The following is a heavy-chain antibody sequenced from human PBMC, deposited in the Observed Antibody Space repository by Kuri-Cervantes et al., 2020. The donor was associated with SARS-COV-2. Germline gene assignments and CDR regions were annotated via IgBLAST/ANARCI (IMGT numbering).Heavy chain of an antibody. V-gene: IGHV4-59*04. Sequence: SETLSLTCTVPGGSISSYYWSWIRQPPGKGLEWIGYIYHSGSTYYNPSLKSRVTISVDRSKNQFSLKLSSVTAADTAVYYCARLGGYRSGYNWFDPWGQGTLVTVSS. CDR3: ARLGGYRSGYNWFDP. D-gene: IGHD5-18*01. CDR2: IYHSGST. CDR1: GGSISSYY. J-gene: IGHJ5*02.